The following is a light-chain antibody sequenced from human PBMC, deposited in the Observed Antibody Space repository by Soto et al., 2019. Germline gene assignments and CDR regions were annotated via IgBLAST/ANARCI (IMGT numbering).Light chain of an antibody. CDR2: GAS. V-gene: IGKV3-15*01. J-gene: IGKJ4*01. Sequence: ELVMTQSPATVSGSPGERATLSCGASQSVNNYLAWYQQKPGQAPRLLVYGASAGATGIPARFSGSGYGTEVNLTISSLQSEDCAIYYCQQYHTWPITFGGGTKVDIK. CDR3: QQYHTWPIT. CDR1: QSVNNY.